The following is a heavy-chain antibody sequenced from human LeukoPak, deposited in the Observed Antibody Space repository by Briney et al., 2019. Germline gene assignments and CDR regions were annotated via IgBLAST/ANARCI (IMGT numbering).Heavy chain of an antibody. CDR1: GFTFSSYS. D-gene: IGHD3-22*01. Sequence: GGSLRLSCAASGFTFSSYSMNWVRQAPGKGLEWVSSISSSSSYIYYADSVKGRFTISRDNAKNSLYLQMNSLRAEDTAVYYCAKVGDSSGYLSGLDYWGQGTLVTVSS. J-gene: IGHJ4*02. CDR2: ISSSSSYI. CDR3: AKVGDSSGYLSGLDY. V-gene: IGHV3-21*04.